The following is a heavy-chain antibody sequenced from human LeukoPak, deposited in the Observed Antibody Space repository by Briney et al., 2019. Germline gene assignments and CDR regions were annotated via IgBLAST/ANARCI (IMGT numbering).Heavy chain of an antibody. Sequence: GGSLRLSCAASGFTFSSYGMHWVRQAPGKGLEWVAVIWYGGSNKYYADSVKGRFTISRDNSKNTLYLQMNSLRAEDTAVYYCAKDRGFRGYSYGVDYWGQGTLVTVSS. CDR3: AKDRGFRGYSYGVDY. CDR1: GFTFSSYG. CDR2: IWYGGSNK. J-gene: IGHJ4*02. D-gene: IGHD5-18*01. V-gene: IGHV3-30*02.